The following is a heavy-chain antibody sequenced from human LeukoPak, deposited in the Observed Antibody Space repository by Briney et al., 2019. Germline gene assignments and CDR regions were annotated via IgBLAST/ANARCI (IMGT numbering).Heavy chain of an antibody. CDR2: IYTSGST. V-gene: IGHV4-4*09. D-gene: IGHD3-22*01. Sequence: SETLSLTCTVSGGSISSYYWSWIRQPPGKGLEWIGYIYTSGSTNYNPSLKSRVIISVDTSKNQFSLKLSSVTAADTAVYYCARLGDSSGYSLFDYWGQGTLVTVSS. CDR3: ARLGDSSGYSLFDY. CDR1: GGSISSYY. J-gene: IGHJ4*02.